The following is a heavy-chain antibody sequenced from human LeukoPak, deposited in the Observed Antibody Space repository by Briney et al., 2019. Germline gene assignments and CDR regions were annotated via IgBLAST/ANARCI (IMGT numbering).Heavy chain of an antibody. CDR1: GYTFTSYG. CDR3: ARDLRQWLTTGPGAY. D-gene: IGHD6-19*01. V-gene: IGHV1-18*01. Sequence: ASVKVSCKASGYTFTSYGISWVRQAPGQRLEWMGWISAYNGNTNYAQKLQGRVTMTTDTSTSTAYMELRSLRSNDTAVYYCARDLRQWLTTGPGAYWGQGTLVTVSS. CDR2: ISAYNGNT. J-gene: IGHJ4*02.